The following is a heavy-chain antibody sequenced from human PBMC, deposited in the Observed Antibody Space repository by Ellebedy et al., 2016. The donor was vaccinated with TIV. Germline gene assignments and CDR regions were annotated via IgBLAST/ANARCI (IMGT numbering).Heavy chain of an antibody. CDR1: GYTFTGYY. CDR2: INPNSGGT. Sequence: AASVKVSCKASGYTFTGYYMHWVRQAPGQGLEWMGWINPNSGGTNYAQKFQGRVTMTRDTSISTAYMELSRLRSDDTAVYYCACLAAAGPLHAAFDIWGQGTMVTVSS. D-gene: IGHD6-13*01. V-gene: IGHV1-2*02. J-gene: IGHJ3*02. CDR3: ACLAAAGPLHAAFDI.